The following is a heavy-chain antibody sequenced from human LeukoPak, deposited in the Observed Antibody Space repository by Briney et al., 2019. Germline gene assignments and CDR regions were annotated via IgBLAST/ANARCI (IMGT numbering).Heavy chain of an antibody. CDR3: ARDQEGFDY. J-gene: IGHJ4*02. Sequence: GASVKVSCKASGYTFTNNYLNWVRQAPGQGLEWMGMIYPRDGSTSYAQNFQGRVTVTRDTSTTTVHMELRGLRSEDTAVYYCARDQEGFDYWGQGTAVTVSS. CDR2: IYPRDGST. CDR1: GYTFTNNY. V-gene: IGHV1-46*01.